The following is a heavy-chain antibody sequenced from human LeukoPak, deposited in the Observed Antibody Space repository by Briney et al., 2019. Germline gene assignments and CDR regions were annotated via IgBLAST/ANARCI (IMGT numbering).Heavy chain of an antibody. J-gene: IGHJ3*02. CDR2: INPNCGST. Sequence: ASVKVSCKASGYTFTGYFMHWVRQAPGQGLEWMGIINPNCGSTGYAQKFQGRVSMSRDTSTSTVYMELSSLRSEDTAVYYCVREGGGDRGRAFDMWGQGTMVTVSS. D-gene: IGHD2-21*02. CDR3: VREGGGDRGRAFDM. CDR1: GYTFTGYF. V-gene: IGHV1-46*01.